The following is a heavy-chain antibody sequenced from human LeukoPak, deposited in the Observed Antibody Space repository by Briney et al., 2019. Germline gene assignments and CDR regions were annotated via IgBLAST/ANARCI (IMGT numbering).Heavy chain of an antibody. D-gene: IGHD5-24*01. CDR1: GYTFTSYY. V-gene: IGHV1-46*01. CDR2: INPSDGST. CDR3: ARIREGCNDAYAV. J-gene: IGHJ3*01. Sequence: GASVKVSCKASGYTFTSYYIHLVRQAPGQGFEWMAIINPSDGSTTNSQKFQGIVTTTRDTSTGTVSMERRGLTSEDTALFYCARIREGCNDAYAVWGEGTMVTVSS.